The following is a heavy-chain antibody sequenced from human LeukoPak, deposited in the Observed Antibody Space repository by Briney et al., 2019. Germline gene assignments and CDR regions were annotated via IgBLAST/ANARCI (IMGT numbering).Heavy chain of an antibody. J-gene: IGHJ6*02. V-gene: IGHV1-69*13. CDR3: ARGGFPVYYYYGMDV. D-gene: IGHD1-26*01. CDR2: IIPIFGTA. Sequence: SVTVSCKASGGTFSSYAISWVRQAPGQGLEWMGGIIPIFGTANYAQKFQGRVTITADESTSTAYMELSSLRSEDTAVYYCARGGFPVYYYYGMDVWGQGTTVTVSS. CDR1: GGTFSSYA.